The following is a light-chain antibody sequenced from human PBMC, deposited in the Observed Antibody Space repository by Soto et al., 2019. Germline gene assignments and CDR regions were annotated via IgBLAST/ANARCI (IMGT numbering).Light chain of an antibody. CDR1: SSNIEKNS. V-gene: IGLV1-51*01. J-gene: IGLJ3*02. CDR3: GAWDSSLSGGV. CDR2: DNN. Sequence: QSVLTQPPSVSAAPGQKVTISCSGSSSNIEKNSVSWYQQRPGTAPKLLIYDNNKRPAGIPDRFSGSKSGTSATLAITALQTGDEADYHCGAWDSSLSGGVFGGGTKLTVL.